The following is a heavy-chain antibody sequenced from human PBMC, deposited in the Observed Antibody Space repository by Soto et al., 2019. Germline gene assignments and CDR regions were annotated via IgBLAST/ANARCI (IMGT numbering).Heavy chain of an antibody. Sequence: PGGSLRLSCAASGFSFSSFVMNWVRRAPGKGLEWVSSVSATGATTYSADSVKGRFTISRDNSKNTLFLQMTNLRADDTGVYFCAKQSYSNSLDYWGQGTVVTVSS. CDR3: AKQSYSNSLDY. CDR2: VSATGATT. V-gene: IGHV3-23*01. CDR1: GFSFSSFV. J-gene: IGHJ4*02. D-gene: IGHD4-4*01.